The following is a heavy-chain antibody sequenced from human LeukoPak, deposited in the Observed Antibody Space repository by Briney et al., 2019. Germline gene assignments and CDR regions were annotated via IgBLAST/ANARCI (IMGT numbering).Heavy chain of an antibody. Sequence: ASVKVSCKASGYTFTSYGISWVRQAPGQGLEWMGWISAYNGNTNYAQKLQGRVTMTTDTSTSTAYMELRSLRSDDTAVYYCAREPGVLWIGEVYYYGMDVWGQGTTVTVSS. J-gene: IGHJ6*02. CDR1: GYTFTSYG. CDR3: AREPGVLWIGEVYYYGMDV. V-gene: IGHV1-18*01. CDR2: ISAYNGNT. D-gene: IGHD3-10*01.